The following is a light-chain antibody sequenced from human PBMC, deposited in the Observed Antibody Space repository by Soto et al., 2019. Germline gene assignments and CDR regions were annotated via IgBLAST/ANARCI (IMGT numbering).Light chain of an antibody. CDR2: SNS. CDR1: SSNIGNNP. V-gene: IGLV1-44*01. J-gene: IGLJ3*02. CDR3: AAWDDSLTGSWV. Sequence: QAVVTQPPSASGTPGQRVTISCSGSSSNIGNNPVNWYQQLPGTAPKLLIYSNSHRPSGVPDRFSGSKSGTSVSLAISGLQSEDEADYYCAAWDDSLTGSWVFGGGTKVTVL.